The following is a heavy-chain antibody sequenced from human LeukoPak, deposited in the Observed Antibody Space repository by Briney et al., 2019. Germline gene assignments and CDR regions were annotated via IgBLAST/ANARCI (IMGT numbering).Heavy chain of an antibody. CDR3: AKAYYYDSSGYYYLRDDAFDI. CDR1: GFTISTYS. CDR2: ISSSSKTI. V-gene: IGHV3-48*01. Sequence: PGGSLRLSCEGYGFTISTYSMNWVRQAPGKGLEWVSYISSSSKTIYYADSVKGRFTISRDNSKNTLYLQMNSLRAEDTAVYYCAKAYYYDSSGYYYLRDDAFDIWGQGTMVTVSS. J-gene: IGHJ3*02. D-gene: IGHD3-22*01.